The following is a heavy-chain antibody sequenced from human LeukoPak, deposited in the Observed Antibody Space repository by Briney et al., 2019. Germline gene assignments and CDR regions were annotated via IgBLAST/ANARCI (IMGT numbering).Heavy chain of an antibody. CDR3: ARQGMATAGSNVFDI. V-gene: IGHV5-51*01. Sequence: GESLKISCKGSGYTIATYWIGWVRQKPGKGLEWMGIIYPTDSDTRYSPSFQGQVTISVDKSISTAYLQWSSLKASDTAMYYCARQGMATAGSNVFDIWGQGTMVTVSS. J-gene: IGHJ3*02. D-gene: IGHD6-13*01. CDR1: GYTIATYW. CDR2: IYPTDSDT.